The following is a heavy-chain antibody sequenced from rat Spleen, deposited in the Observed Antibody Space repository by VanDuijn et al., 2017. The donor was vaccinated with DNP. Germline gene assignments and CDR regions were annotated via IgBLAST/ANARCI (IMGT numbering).Heavy chain of an antibody. D-gene: IGHD1-10*01. J-gene: IGHJ2*01. CDR2: ISTGGGNT. CDR3: TTGQLLAY. Sequence: EVQLVESGGGLVQPGRSLKLSCAASGFTYSNYVMAWVRQAPTKGLEWVASISTGGGNTYYRDSVKGRFTISRDNAKNTLYLQMDSLRSEDTATYYCTTGQLLAYWGQGVMVTVSS. CDR1: GFTYSNYV. V-gene: IGHV5S13*01.